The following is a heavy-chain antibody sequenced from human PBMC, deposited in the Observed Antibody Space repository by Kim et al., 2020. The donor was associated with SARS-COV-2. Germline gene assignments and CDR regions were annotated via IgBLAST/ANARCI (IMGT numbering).Heavy chain of an antibody. CDR2: ISSSSSYI. V-gene: IGHV3-21*01. D-gene: IGHD2-21*02. Sequence: GGSLRLSSAASGFTFSSYSMNWVRQAPGKGLEWVSSISSSSSYIYYADSVKGRLTISRDNAKNSLYLQMNSLRAEDTAVYYCASYCGGDCYSDAFDIWGQGTMVTVSS. CDR3: ASYCGGDCYSDAFDI. CDR1: GFTFSSYS. J-gene: IGHJ3*02.